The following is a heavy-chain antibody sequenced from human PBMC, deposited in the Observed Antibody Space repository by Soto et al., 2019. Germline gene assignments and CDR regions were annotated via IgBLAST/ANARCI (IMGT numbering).Heavy chain of an antibody. D-gene: IGHD5-18*01. CDR3: AILVYSYDKGWVDY. CDR2: ISSSSSYI. CDR1: GFTFSSYS. Sequence: EVQLVESGGGLVKPGGSLRLSCAASGFTFSSYSMNWVRQAPGKGLEWVSSISSSSSYIYYADSVKGRFTISRDNAKNSLYLQMNSLRAEDTAVYYCAILVYSYDKGWVDYWGQGTLVTVSS. V-gene: IGHV3-21*01. J-gene: IGHJ4*02.